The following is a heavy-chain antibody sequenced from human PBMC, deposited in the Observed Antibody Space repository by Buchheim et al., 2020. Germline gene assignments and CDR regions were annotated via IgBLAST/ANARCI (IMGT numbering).Heavy chain of an antibody. CDR3: ARELQSSSFFDYYYGMDV. V-gene: IGHV3-48*04. CDR2: ISSSSSTI. D-gene: IGHD6-6*01. CDR1: GFTFSSYS. Sequence: EVQLVESGGGLVQPGGSLRLSCAASGFTFSSYSMNWVRQAPGKGLEWVSYISSSSSTIYYADSVKGRFTISRDNAKTTLDLQMNSLRAEDTAVYYCARELQSSSFFDYYYGMDVWGQGTT. J-gene: IGHJ6*02.